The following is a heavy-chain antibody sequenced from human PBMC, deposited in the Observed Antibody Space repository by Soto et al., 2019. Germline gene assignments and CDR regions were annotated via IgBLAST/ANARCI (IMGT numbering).Heavy chain of an antibody. D-gene: IGHD1-7*01. J-gene: IGHJ4*02. V-gene: IGHV3-23*01. Sequence: GGSLRLSCAASGFTFSTYAMSWVRLAPGKGLEWVSSINSGGGSIYYADSVKGRFTMSRDTSKNTLYLQMNSLRAEDSAVYYCARDSHWNYQFDYWGQGTLVTVSS. CDR1: GFTFSTYA. CDR3: ARDSHWNYQFDY. CDR2: INSGGGSI.